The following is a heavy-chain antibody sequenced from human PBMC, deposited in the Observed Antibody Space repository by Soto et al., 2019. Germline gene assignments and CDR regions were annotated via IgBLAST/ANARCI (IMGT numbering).Heavy chain of an antibody. D-gene: IGHD3-22*01. J-gene: IGHJ1*01. CDR2: IIPIFGTT. V-gene: IGHV1-69*12. CDR1: GGTFSNYA. Sequence: QVQLVQSGAEVTKPGSSVKVSCKASGGTFSNYALSWVRQAPGQGLEWMGDIIPIFGTTNNAQKFQGRVTITADEATSTAYMELSSLRSEDTAVYSWAGRGEREYYDTSGYGWGQGTLVTVSS. CDR3: AGRGEREYYDTSGYG.